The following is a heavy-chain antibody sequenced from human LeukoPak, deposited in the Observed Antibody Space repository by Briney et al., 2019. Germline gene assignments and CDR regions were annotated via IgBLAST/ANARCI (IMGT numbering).Heavy chain of an antibody. V-gene: IGHV3-23*01. Sequence: GGSLRLSCAASGFTFRNYAMTWVRQAPGKGLDWVALIGARDGRTYYADPVKGRFTISKDNAKNTVYLQMNNLRTEDTAVYYCVSFYETNWGRGTLVTVSS. J-gene: IGHJ4*02. CDR1: GFTFRNYA. CDR2: IGARDGRT. CDR3: VSFYETN. D-gene: IGHD2-2*01.